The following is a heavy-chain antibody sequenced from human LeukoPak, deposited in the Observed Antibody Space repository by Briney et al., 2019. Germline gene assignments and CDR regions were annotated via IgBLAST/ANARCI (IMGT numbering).Heavy chain of an antibody. CDR2: IYTSGST. CDR1: GGSISSGSYY. D-gene: IGHD6-19*01. V-gene: IGHV4-61*02. Sequence: PSQTLSLTCTVSGGSISSGSYYWSWIRQPAGKGLEWIGRIYTSGSTNYNPSLKSRVTISVDTSKNQFSLKLSSVTAADTAVYYCARDRDIAVAGTGYYYYYMDVWGKGTTVTASS. CDR3: ARDRDIAVAGTGYYYYYMDV. J-gene: IGHJ6*03.